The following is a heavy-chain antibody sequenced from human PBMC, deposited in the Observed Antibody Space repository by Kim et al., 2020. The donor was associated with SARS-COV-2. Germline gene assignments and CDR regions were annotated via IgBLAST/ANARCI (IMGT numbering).Heavy chain of an antibody. CDR1: GYNFSKYG. V-gene: IGHV1-18*04. J-gene: IGHJ4*02. D-gene: IGHD3-22*01. CDR2: ISAHNGNT. Sequence: ASVKVSCKASGYNFSKYGITWVRQAPGQGLEWMGWISAHNGNTVYAEDFKARVTLTTDTSTNIGYMELRRLTSDDTAVYFCARDASLFDSSGYYFVDSDYYLPYWGQGTLITVSS. CDR3: ARDASLFDSSGYYFVDSDYYLPY.